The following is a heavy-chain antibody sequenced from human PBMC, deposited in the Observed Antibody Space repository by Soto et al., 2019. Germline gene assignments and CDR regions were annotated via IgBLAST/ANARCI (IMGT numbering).Heavy chain of an antibody. CDR1: GFTFSSYG. D-gene: IGHD4-17*01. J-gene: IGHJ4*02. Sequence: QVQLVESGGGVVQPGRSLRLSCAASGFTFSSYGMHWVRQAPGKGLEWVAVISYDGSNKYYADSVKGRFTISRDNSKNTLYLQMNSLRAGDTAVYYCAKDASDGDYGILGFDYWGQGTLVTVSS. CDR2: ISYDGSNK. V-gene: IGHV3-30*18. CDR3: AKDASDGDYGILGFDY.